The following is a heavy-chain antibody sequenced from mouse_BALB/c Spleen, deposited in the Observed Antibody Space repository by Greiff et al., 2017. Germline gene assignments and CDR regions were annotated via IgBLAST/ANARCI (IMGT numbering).Heavy chain of an antibody. D-gene: IGHD1-1*01. Sequence: EVMLVESGGGLVQPGGSRKLSCAASGFTFSSFGMHWVRQAPEKGLEWVAYISSGSSTIYYADTVKGRFTSSRDNPKNTLFLQMTSLRSEDTAMYYCARSWYYGSSYCCDYWGQGTTLTVSS. CDR3: ARSWYYGSSYCCDY. J-gene: IGHJ2*01. CDR2: ISSGSSTI. V-gene: IGHV5-17*02. CDR1: GFTFSSFG.